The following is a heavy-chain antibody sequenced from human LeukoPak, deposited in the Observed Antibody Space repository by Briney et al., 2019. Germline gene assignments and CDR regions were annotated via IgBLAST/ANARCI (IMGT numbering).Heavy chain of an antibody. Sequence: PSETLSLTCTVSGGSISSYYWSWIRQPPGKGLEWIGNIYDRGSTKYNPSLKSRVTISVDTSKNQFSLRLSSVAAADTAVYYCARGRTFDNWGQGTLVTVSS. V-gene: IGHV4-59*01. CDR2: IYDRGST. CDR1: GGSISSYY. CDR3: ARGRTFDN. J-gene: IGHJ4*02.